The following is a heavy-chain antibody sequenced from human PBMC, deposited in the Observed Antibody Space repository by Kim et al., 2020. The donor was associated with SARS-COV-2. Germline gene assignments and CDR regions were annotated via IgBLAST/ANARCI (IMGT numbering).Heavy chain of an antibody. D-gene: IGHD1-1*01. Sequence: SETLSLTCTVSGGSITSGCYYWSWLRPHPGQGLEWIGYIYYSGSTYYTPSLKSRVSISLATSNNQFSLKLTSVTAADTAVYYCARGGNWRGCDYWGQGTLVSLSS. J-gene: IGHJ4*02. CDR3: ARGGNWRGCDY. CDR1: GGSITSGCYY. CDR2: IYYSGST. V-gene: IGHV4-31*03.